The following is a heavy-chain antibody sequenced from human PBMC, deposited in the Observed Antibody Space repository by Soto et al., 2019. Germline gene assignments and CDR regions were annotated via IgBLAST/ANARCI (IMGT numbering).Heavy chain of an antibody. CDR2: LSASGATT. CDR3: AKALRGGRGYMYYYYGLDV. J-gene: IGHJ6*02. CDR1: GFTFSNYA. V-gene: IGHV3-23*01. D-gene: IGHD5-12*01. Sequence: EVQLLESGGGLVQPGGSLRLSCAASGFTFSNYAMTWVRQAPGKGLEWVSALSASGATTYYADSVKGRFTISRDNSQNTLHLKVNSLRAEDTALYYCAKALRGGRGYMYYYYGLDVWGQGTTVTVSS.